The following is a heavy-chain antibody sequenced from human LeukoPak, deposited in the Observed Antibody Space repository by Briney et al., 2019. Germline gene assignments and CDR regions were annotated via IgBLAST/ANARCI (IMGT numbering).Heavy chain of an antibody. D-gene: IGHD2-21*02. CDR3: AGGHTAWYFFDY. J-gene: IGHJ4*02. Sequence: GGSLRLSCAASGVTFSSCAVSWVRQAPGKGLEWVSTMSGSGRSTYYADSVQGRFTISRDNSRNTLFLQMKSLRDDDTAVYYCAGGHTAWYFFDYWGQGTLVTVSS. CDR2: MSGSGRST. V-gene: IGHV3-23*01. CDR1: GVTFSSCA.